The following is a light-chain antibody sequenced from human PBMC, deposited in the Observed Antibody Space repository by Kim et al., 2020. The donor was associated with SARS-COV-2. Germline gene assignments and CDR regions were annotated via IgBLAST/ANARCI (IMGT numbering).Light chain of an antibody. V-gene: IGKV1-39*01. Sequence: QMTQSPSSLSAFVGDRVTITCRASQSIRSYLNWYQQKPGKAPKALIYAATSLHSGVPSRFSASGSGTDFTLTISSLQPEDCGTYYCQQTFSILYSFGQGTKLEI. CDR1: QSIRSY. CDR3: QQTFSILYS. CDR2: AAT. J-gene: IGKJ2*03.